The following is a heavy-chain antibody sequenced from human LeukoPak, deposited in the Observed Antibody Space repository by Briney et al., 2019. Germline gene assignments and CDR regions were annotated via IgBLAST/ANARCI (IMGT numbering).Heavy chain of an antibody. D-gene: IGHD3-16*01. J-gene: IGHJ4*02. CDR2: IKQDGSEK. Sequence: GGSLRLSCAASGFTFSTYWMNWVRQAPGKGLEWVAHIKQDGSEKYYVDSVKGRFTISRDNAKNSLYLQMNSLRAEDTAVYYCARGGFGYVYFDYWGQGTLVTVSS. CDR1: GFTFSTYW. CDR3: ARGGFGYVYFDY. V-gene: IGHV3-7*01.